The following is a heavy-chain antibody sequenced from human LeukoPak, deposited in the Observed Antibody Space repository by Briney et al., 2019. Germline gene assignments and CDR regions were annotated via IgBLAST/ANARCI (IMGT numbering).Heavy chain of an antibody. CDR3: ARDIPPYFLGYFDY. Sequence: ASVKVSCKASGYTFTIYGISWVRQAPGQGLEWMGWISAYNGNTNYAQKLQGRVTMTTDTSTSTAYMELRSLRSDDTAVYYCARDIPPYFLGYFDYWGQGTLVTVSS. CDR2: ISAYNGNT. J-gene: IGHJ4*02. D-gene: IGHD3-3*01. CDR1: GYTFTIYG. V-gene: IGHV1-18*01.